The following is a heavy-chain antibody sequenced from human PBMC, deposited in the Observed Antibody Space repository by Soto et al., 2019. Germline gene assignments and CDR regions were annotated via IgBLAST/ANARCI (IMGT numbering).Heavy chain of an antibody. J-gene: IGHJ4*02. V-gene: IGHV4-4*02. CDR1: GDSMTNGHW. CDR3: TKNGHYVLDF. CDR2: IHHNGDT. Sequence: SETLSLTCVVSGDSMTNGHWWSWVRQAPGKGLEWIGEIHHNGDTTYKPSLQNRVTMSVDTSKNQFFLELNSVSATDTAVYYCTKNGHYVLDFWGKGAQVTVSS. D-gene: IGHD3-16*01.